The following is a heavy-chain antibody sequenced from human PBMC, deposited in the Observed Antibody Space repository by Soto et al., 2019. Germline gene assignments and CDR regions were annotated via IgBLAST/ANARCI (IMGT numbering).Heavy chain of an antibody. D-gene: IGHD6-6*01. CDR2: IIPIFGTA. J-gene: IGHJ4*02. CDR1: GGTFSSYA. CDR3: ATAKGASSSQPPDY. V-gene: IGHV1-69*13. Sequence: ASVKVSCKASGGTFSSYAISWVRQAPGQGLEWMGGIIPIFGTANYAQKFQGRVTITADESTSTAYMELSSLRSEDTAVYYCATAKGASSSQPPDYWGQGTLVTVSS.